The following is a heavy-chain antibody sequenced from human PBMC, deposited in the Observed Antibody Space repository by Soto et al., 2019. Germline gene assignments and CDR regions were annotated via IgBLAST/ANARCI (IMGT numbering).Heavy chain of an antibody. J-gene: IGHJ5*02. Sequence: QVQLQESGPGLVKPSQTLSLTCTVSGGSIGSGGYYWSWIRQHPGKGLEWIGYIDYSGSTYYNPSLKSRVTLSVDTSKNQFSLKLSSVTAADTAVYYCARVIAVPGGISWFDPWGQGTLVTVSS. V-gene: IGHV4-31*03. CDR3: ARVIAVPGGISWFDP. CDR1: GGSIGSGGYY. CDR2: IDYSGST. D-gene: IGHD6-19*01.